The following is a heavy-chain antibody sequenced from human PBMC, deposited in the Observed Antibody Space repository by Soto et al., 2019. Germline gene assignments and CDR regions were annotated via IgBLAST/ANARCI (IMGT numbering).Heavy chain of an antibody. D-gene: IGHD3-22*01. CDR1: GFIFSPYS. CDR3: ARDILAISDYSSDESYVSGMDV. CDR2: ISTSTSTI. Sequence: GESLRLSWSASGFIFSPYSMNWVRQAPGKGLEWVSYISTSTSTIYYADSVKGRFTISRDNAKNSLYLQMNSLRDEDTAVYFCARDILAISDYSSDESYVSGMDV. J-gene: IGHJ6*01. V-gene: IGHV3-48*02.